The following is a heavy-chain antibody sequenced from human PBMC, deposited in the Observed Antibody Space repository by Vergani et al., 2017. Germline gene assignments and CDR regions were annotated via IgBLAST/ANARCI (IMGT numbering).Heavy chain of an antibody. D-gene: IGHD3-16*01. CDR3: ASGKYYSDSTSHFRGRYFDV. CDR2: IYNSGNG. CDR1: GDSIISSSYY. Sequence: QMQLQESGPGLVKASETLSLTCTVSGDSIISSSYYWGWLRQPPGKGLEWIGSIYNSGNGDSSSSLKRRVTISADTSKNQFSLRLTSVTAADTAVYYCASGKYYSDSTSHFRGRYFDVWGRGTLVTVPS. J-gene: IGHJ2*01. V-gene: IGHV4-39*01.